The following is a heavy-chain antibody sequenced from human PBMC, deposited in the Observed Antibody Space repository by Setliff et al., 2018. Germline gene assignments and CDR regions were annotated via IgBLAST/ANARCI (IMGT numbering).Heavy chain of an antibody. Sequence: LSLTCAVSGYSISSGYYWGWIRQPPGKGLEWIGSIYHSGSTYYNPSLRSRVTISVDTSKNQFSLKLSSVTAADTAVYYCARKGICSGGSCYPLANFDYWGQGTLVTVSS. CDR1: GYSISSGYY. J-gene: IGHJ4*02. CDR2: IYHSGST. CDR3: ARKGICSGGSCYPLANFDY. D-gene: IGHD2-15*01. V-gene: IGHV4-38-2*01.